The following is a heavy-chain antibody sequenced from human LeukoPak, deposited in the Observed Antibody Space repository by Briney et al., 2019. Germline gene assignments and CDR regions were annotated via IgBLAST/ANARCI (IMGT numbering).Heavy chain of an antibody. CDR3: KNVAVAGSSRYYYYMDV. CDR1: GFTVSSNE. V-gene: IGHV3-38-3*01. Sequence: GGSLRLSCAASGFTVSSNEMSWVRQAPGKGLEWVSSISGGSTYYADSRKGRFTISRDNSKNTLHLQMNSLRAEDTAVYYCKNVAVAGSSRYYYYMDVWGKGTTVTVSS. J-gene: IGHJ6*03. D-gene: IGHD6-19*01. CDR2: ISGGST.